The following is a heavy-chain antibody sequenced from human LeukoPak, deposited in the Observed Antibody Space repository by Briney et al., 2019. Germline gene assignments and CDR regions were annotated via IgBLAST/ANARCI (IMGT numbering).Heavy chain of an antibody. V-gene: IGHV4-59*01. CDR2: IYYSGST. Sequence: PSETLSLTCTVSGGSISSYYWSWIRQPPGKGLEWIGYIYYSGSTNYNPSLKSRVTISVDTSKNQFSLKLSSVTAADTAVYYCARSYFDWTFDAFDIWGQGTMVTVSS. CDR1: GGSISSYY. CDR3: ARSYFDWTFDAFDI. J-gene: IGHJ3*02. D-gene: IGHD3-9*01.